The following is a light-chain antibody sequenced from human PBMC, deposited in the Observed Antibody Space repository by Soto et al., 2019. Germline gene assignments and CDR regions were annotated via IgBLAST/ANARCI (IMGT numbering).Light chain of an antibody. CDR2: DAS. CDR1: QSVSCDS. CDR3: QQYGSAPRT. V-gene: IGKV3-20*01. J-gene: IGKJ1*01. Sequence: EIVLTQSPGTLSLSPGERAILSCRASQSVSCDSLAWYRQKPGQAPRLLVYDASSRATGIPDRFSGSGSGTDFTLTISRLEPEDFAVYYCQQYGSAPRTFGQGTKVEIK.